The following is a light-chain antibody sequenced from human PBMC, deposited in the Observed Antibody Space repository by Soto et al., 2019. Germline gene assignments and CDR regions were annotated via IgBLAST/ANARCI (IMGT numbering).Light chain of an antibody. CDR1: QSISSY. CDR2: AAS. CDR3: QQSYSTLWT. Sequence: DIQMTQSPSSLSASVGDRVTITCRASQSISSYLNWYHQKPGKAPKLLIYAASSLQSGVPSRFSGSGSGTDFNLTISSLQPEDFATYYCQQSYSTLWTFGQGTKVEIK. V-gene: IGKV1-39*01. J-gene: IGKJ1*01.